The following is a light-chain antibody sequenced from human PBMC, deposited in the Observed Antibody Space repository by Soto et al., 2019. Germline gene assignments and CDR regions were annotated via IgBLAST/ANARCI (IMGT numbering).Light chain of an antibody. J-gene: IGLJ1*01. Sequence: QSALTQPASVSGSPGQSITISCTGTSSDVGGYNFVSWYQQHPDKAPKLMIYDVTNRPSGVSNRFSGSKSGNTASLTISGLQAEDEDDYYCSSYTSIITYVFGTGSKVTV. CDR2: DVT. CDR1: SSDVGGYNF. CDR3: SSYTSIITYV. V-gene: IGLV2-14*01.